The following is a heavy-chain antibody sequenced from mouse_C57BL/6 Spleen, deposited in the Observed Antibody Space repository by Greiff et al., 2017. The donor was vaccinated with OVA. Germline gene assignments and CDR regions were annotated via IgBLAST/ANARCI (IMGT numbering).Heavy chain of an antibody. D-gene: IGHD4-1*01. CDR1: GFTFSDYY. CDR3: ARETGGFAY. Sequence: EVKLVESEGGLVQPGSSMKLSCTASGFTFSDYYMAWVRQVPEKGLEWVANINYDGSSTYYLDSLKSRFIISRDNAKNILYLQMSSLKSEDTATYYCARETGGFAYWGQGTLVTVSA. J-gene: IGHJ3*01. CDR2: INYDGSST. V-gene: IGHV5-16*01.